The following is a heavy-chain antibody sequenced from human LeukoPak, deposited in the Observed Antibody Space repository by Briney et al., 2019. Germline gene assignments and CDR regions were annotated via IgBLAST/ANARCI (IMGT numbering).Heavy chain of an antibody. CDR3: TRDYNYYNSSGRFDY. V-gene: IGHV3-49*04. Sequence: GGSLRLSCTGSGFTFGDFAMSWVRQAPGKGLEWVGFMGSKAYGGATEYAASVKGRFTISRDDSKRIAYLQMNSLKTGDTAVYYCTRDYNYYNSSGRFDYWGPGTLVTVSS. CDR2: MGSKAYGGAT. D-gene: IGHD3-22*01. J-gene: IGHJ4*02. CDR1: GFTFGDFA.